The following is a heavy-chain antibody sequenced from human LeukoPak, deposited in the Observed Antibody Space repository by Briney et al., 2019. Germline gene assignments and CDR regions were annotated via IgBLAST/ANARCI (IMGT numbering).Heavy chain of an antibody. J-gene: IGHJ3*02. CDR2: IYHSGST. CDR1: GGSISSSNW. Sequence: SETLSLTCAVSGGSISSSNWWSWVRQPPGKGLEWIGEIYHSGSTNYNPSLKSRVTISVDKSKNQFSPKLSSVTAADTAVYYCATRTGTSTFNAFDIWGQGTMVTVSS. CDR3: ATRTGTSTFNAFDI. D-gene: IGHD1-7*01. V-gene: IGHV4-4*02.